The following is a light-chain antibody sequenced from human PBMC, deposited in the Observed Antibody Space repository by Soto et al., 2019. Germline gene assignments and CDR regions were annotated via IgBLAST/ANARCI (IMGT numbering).Light chain of an antibody. V-gene: IGLV2-11*01. Sequence: QSALTQPRSVSGSPGQSVTISCTGTSSDVGGYNYVSWYQHHPGKAPQFMIYDVSKRPSGVPDRFSGSKSGNTASLTISGLQAEDEADYYCCSYAGTYTFVFGGGTKVTVL. CDR2: DVS. CDR3: CSYAGTYTFV. CDR1: SSDVGGYNY. J-gene: IGLJ2*01.